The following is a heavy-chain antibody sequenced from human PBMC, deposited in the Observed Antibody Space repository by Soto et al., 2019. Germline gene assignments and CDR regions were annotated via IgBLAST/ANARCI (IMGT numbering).Heavy chain of an antibody. Sequence: SETLSLTCAVSGGSISSSNWWSWVRQPPGKGLEWIGEIYHGGSTEYNPSLKSRVTISVDKSKNQFSLKLTYVTAADTAMYFCARARIAVADTDHFDCWGQGNLVTVSS. CDR1: GGSISSSNW. CDR2: IYHGGST. D-gene: IGHD6-19*01. J-gene: IGHJ4*02. V-gene: IGHV4-4*02. CDR3: ARARIAVADTDHFDC.